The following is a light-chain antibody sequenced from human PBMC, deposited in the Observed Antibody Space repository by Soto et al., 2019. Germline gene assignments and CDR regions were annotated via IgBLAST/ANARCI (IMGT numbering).Light chain of an antibody. CDR1: SSDVGSYNL. CDR2: EGS. J-gene: IGLJ1*01. CDR3: CSYAGSSTFLYV. V-gene: IGLV2-23*03. Sequence: QSALTQPASVSGSPGQSITISCTGTSSDVGSYNLVSWYQQHPGKAPKLMIYEGSKRPSGVSNRFSGSKSGHTASLTISGLQAEDEADYYCCSYAGSSTFLYVFGTGTKLTVL.